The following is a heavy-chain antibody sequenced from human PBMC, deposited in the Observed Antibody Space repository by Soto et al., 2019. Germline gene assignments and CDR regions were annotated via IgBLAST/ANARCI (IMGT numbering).Heavy chain of an antibody. D-gene: IGHD3-10*01. CDR3: AIGGGQIYYKGLDV. CDR1: GFTFSAYG. V-gene: IGHV3-30*03. Sequence: QEQLVESGGGVVQPGRSLRLSCAASGFTFSAYGMHWVRQAPGKGLEWVAVVSYDGSNKYYADSVKGRFTISRDNPKSSLYLQMNSLRAEDAAVYYCAIGGGQIYYKGLDVWGQGTTVTVSS. J-gene: IGHJ6*02. CDR2: VSYDGSNK.